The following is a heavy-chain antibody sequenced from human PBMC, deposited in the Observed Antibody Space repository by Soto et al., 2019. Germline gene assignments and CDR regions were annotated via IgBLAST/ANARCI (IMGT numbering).Heavy chain of an antibody. CDR1: GFTFSSYA. CDR3: AGEVRYYYGMDV. CDR2: ITCSGSNT. Sequence: PGGSLRLSCAASGFTFSSYAMSWVRQAPGKGLEWVSAITCSGSNTYYADSVKGRFTISRDNSKNTLYLQMNSLRAEDTAVYYCAGEVRYYYGMDVWGQGTTVTVSS. J-gene: IGHJ6*02. D-gene: IGHD2-2*01. V-gene: IGHV3-23*01.